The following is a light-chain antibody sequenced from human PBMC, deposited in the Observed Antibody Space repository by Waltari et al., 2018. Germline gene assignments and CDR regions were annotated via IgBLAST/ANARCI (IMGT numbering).Light chain of an antibody. J-gene: IGKJ5*01. Sequence: EIVLTQSPATLSLSPGDSATLSCRASQNVNMYLAWYQQKPGQGPRLLIYDATDRAAGVPARFSGSGSGTEFTLTISSLEPEDFAVYHCQQRNHWITFGQGTRLEI. CDR2: DAT. V-gene: IGKV3-11*01. CDR3: QQRNHWIT. CDR1: QNVNMY.